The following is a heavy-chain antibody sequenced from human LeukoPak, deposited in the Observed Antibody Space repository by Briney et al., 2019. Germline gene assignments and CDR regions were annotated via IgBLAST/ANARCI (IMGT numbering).Heavy chain of an antibody. CDR1: AGSISTYY. J-gene: IGHJ3*02. Sequence: ASETLSLSCSVSAGSISTYYWSWIRQPAGKGLEWIGRIYTSGGTNYNPSLKSRVTMSVDTSKNQFSLKLTSVTAADTAVYYCARDGGRTSSDAFEIWGQGTMVTVSS. V-gene: IGHV4-4*07. CDR3: ARDGGRTSSDAFEI. CDR2: IYTSGGT. D-gene: IGHD2-2*01.